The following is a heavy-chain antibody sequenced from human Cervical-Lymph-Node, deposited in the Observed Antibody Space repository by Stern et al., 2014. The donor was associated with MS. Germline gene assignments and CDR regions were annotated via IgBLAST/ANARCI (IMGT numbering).Heavy chain of an antibody. CDR1: GYRVSSYW. J-gene: IGHJ3*02. CDR2: IYPDDSDT. Sequence: VQLVQSGAEVKKPGESLKISCKGSGYRVSSYWIAWVRQMPGKGLEWMGIIYPDDSDTRYSPSFQGQVTISADKSISTVYRQWSSLKASDAAVYYCARRPRKAFDIWGQGAMVTVSS. V-gene: IGHV5-51*03. CDR3: ARRPRKAFDI. D-gene: IGHD6-6*01.